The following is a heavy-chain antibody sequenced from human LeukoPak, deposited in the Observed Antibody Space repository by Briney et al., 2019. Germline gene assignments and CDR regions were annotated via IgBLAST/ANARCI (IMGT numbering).Heavy chain of an antibody. V-gene: IGHV3-48*03. Sequence: PGGSLRLSCAASGFTFTSYEMSWVRQAPGKGLEWISYISSSGDTTYYADSVKGRFTIFRDNSKNSVYLQMSSLRAEDTAVYYCAKDPAGYSSGWNGGYYYMDVWGNGTTVTVSS. CDR2: ISSSGDTT. D-gene: IGHD6-19*01. J-gene: IGHJ6*03. CDR1: GFTFTSYE. CDR3: AKDPAGYSSGWNGGYYYMDV.